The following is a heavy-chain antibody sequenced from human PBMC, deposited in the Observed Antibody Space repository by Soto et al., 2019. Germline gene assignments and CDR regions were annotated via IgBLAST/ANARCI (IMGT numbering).Heavy chain of an antibody. Sequence: QVQRVQSGAEVKKPGSSVKVSCKASGGTFSSYAISWVRQAPGQGLEWMGGSIPIFGTANYAQKLQGRVTITADESTSTAYMELSRLRAEDTAVYYCATRLVTAHYGVVDYWGQGTLVTVSS. CDR1: GGTFSSYA. D-gene: IGHD2-21*02. J-gene: IGHJ4*02. CDR2: SIPIFGTA. CDR3: ATRLVTAHYGVVDY. V-gene: IGHV1-69*12.